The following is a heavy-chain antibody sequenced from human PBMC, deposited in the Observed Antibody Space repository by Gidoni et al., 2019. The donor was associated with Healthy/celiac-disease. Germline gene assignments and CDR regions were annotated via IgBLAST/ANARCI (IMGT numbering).Heavy chain of an antibody. J-gene: IGHJ2*01. CDR2: IDWDDDK. CDR1: GFSLSTSGMR. Sequence: QVTLKESGPALVKPTQTLTLTCTFSGFSLSTSGMRVSWIRQPPGKALEWLARIDWDDDKFYSTALKTRLTISKDTSKNQVVLTMTNMDPVDTATYYCAREAVDTAMVTGWWWYFDLWGRGTLVTVSS. D-gene: IGHD5-18*01. CDR3: AREAVDTAMVTGWWWYFDL. V-gene: IGHV2-70*04.